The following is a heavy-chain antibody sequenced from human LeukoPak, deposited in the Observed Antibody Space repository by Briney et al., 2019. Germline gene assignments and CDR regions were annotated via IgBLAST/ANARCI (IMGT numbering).Heavy chain of an antibody. Sequence: ASVKVSCKASGYTFTGYYMHWVRQAPGQGLEWMGWINPNSGGTNYAQKSQGRVTMTRDTSISTAYMELSRLRSDDTAVYYCARASEYYDSSGYYPYYFDYWGQGTLVTVSS. CDR3: ARASEYYDSSGYYPYYFDY. J-gene: IGHJ4*02. D-gene: IGHD3-22*01. CDR1: GYTFTGYY. CDR2: INPNSGGT. V-gene: IGHV1-2*02.